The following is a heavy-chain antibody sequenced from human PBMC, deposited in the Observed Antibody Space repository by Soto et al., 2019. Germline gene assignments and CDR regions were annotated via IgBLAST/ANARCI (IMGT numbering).Heavy chain of an antibody. CDR1: GYTFTSYG. Sequence: QVQLVQSGAEVKKPGASVKVSCKASGYTFTSYGISWVRQAPGQGLEWMGWISAYNGNTNYAQKLQGRVTMTTDTYTSKDYLELRSLRADDTAVYYCARVNHLLVLDPWGEGTLVTVSS. J-gene: IGHJ5*02. CDR3: ARVNHLLVLDP. CDR2: ISAYNGNT. V-gene: IGHV1-18*01. D-gene: IGHD2-2*01.